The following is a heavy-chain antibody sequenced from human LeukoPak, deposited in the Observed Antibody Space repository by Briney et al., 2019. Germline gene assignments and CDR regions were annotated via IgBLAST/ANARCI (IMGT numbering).Heavy chain of an antibody. D-gene: IGHD5-18*01. CDR1: GFSFSTYG. J-gene: IGHJ4*02. Sequence: PGGSLRLSCAPSGFSFSTYGMHWVRQAPGKGLEWLAVISYDGSNKYYADSVKGRFTISRDNSKNTLYLQMNSLRAEDTAVYYCAKDIAMVDYWGQGTLVTVSS. V-gene: IGHV3-30*18. CDR3: AKDIAMVDY. CDR2: ISYDGSNK.